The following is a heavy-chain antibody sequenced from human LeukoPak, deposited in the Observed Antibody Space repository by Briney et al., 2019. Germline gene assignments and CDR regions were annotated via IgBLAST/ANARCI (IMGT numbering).Heavy chain of an antibody. D-gene: IGHD2-2*02. CDR3: ARSIMLGYCSSTSCYRANWFDP. V-gene: IGHV4-30-2*01. CDR2: IYHSGST. Sequence: PSETLSLTCTVSGGSISSGGYYWSWIRQPPGKGLEWIGYIYHSGSTYYNPSLKSRVTISVDRSKNQFSLKLSSVTAADTAVYYCARSIMLGYCSSTSCYRANWFDPWGQGTLVTVSS. CDR1: GGSISSGGYY. J-gene: IGHJ5*02.